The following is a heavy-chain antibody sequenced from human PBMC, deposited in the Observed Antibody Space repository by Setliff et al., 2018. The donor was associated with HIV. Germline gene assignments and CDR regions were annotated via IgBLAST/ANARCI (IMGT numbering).Heavy chain of an antibody. CDR3: ARDDHYYDSGSYYSDWYFDL. Sequence: ASVKVSCKISGYTLTEVSMHWVRQAPGKGLEWMGYFDPQDGKTIYAQKFQGRVTITADESTSTADMELSSLRSEDTAVYYCARDDHYYDSGSYYSDWYFDLWGRGTLVTVSS. D-gene: IGHD3-10*01. J-gene: IGHJ2*01. CDR1: GYTLTEVS. CDR2: FDPQDGKT. V-gene: IGHV1-24*01.